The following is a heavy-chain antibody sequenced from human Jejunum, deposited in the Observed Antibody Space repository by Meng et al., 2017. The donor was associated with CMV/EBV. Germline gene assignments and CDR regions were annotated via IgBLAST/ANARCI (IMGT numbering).Heavy chain of an antibody. V-gene: IGHV3-48*04. CDR2: ISSGRTII. CDR1: G. Sequence: GMNWVSQGTGKGLEWLSYISSGRTIIDYADYVKGRFTISRDNAKNSLFRQVNSLRAEDTAVYYCAKRITLVRGLIRDYYAMDVWGQGTTVTVSS. J-gene: IGHJ6*02. D-gene: IGHD3-10*01. CDR3: AKRITLVRGLIRDYYAMDV.